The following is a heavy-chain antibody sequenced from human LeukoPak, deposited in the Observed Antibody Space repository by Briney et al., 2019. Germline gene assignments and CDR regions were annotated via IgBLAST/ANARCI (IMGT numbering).Heavy chain of an antibody. CDR3: ARGPSGAVDYYYYMDV. V-gene: IGHV3-53*01. CDR2: IYSGGST. Sequence: GGSLRLSCAASGFTVSSNYMSWVRQAPGKGLEWVSVIYSGGSTYYADSVKGRFIISRDNSKNTLYLQMNTLRAEDTAVYYCARGPSGAVDYYYYMDVWGKGTTVTISS. CDR1: GFTVSSNY. J-gene: IGHJ6*03. D-gene: IGHD6-19*01.